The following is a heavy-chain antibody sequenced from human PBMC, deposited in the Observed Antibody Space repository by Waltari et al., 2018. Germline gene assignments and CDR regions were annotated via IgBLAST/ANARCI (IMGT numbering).Heavy chain of an antibody. V-gene: IGHV1-69*12. D-gene: IGHD3-22*01. CDR3: ARGVNMIVSIFDL. J-gene: IGHJ2*01. Sequence: QVQLVQSGAEVKKPGSSVKVSCKASGGTFSSYAISWVRQAPGQGLEWMGGILPIFGTADYAQKFQGRVTTTADESTSTAYIELSSLRPEDTAVYYCARGVNMIVSIFDLWGRGTLVTVSS. CDR2: ILPIFGTA. CDR1: GGTFSSYA.